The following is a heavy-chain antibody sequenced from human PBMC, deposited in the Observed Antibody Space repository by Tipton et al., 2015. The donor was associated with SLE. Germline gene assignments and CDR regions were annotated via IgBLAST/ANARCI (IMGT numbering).Heavy chain of an antibody. Sequence: TLSLTCAVSGYSFSRGYYWGWIRQPPGKGLGWIGSIDHSGVTYYNPSLKSRVTISVDTSKNQFSLKLSSVTAADTAVYYCASGSVGAWRWFDPWGQGTLVTVSS. D-gene: IGHD3-10*01. CDR3: ASGSVGAWRWFDP. J-gene: IGHJ5*02. CDR2: IDHSGVT. CDR1: GYSFSRGYY. V-gene: IGHV4-38-2*01.